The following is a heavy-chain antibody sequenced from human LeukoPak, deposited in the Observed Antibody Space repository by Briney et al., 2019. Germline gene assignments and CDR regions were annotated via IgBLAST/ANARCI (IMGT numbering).Heavy chain of an antibody. CDR3: ARKTLYGSGKSWFDP. J-gene: IGHJ5*02. Sequence: GASVKVSCKASGYTFTSYDINWVRQATGQGLGWMGWMNPNSGNTGYAQKFQDRVTMTRNTSISTAYMELSGLRSEDTAMYYCARKTLYGSGKSWFDPWGQGTLVTVSS. V-gene: IGHV1-8*01. CDR2: MNPNSGNT. D-gene: IGHD3-10*01. CDR1: GYTFTSYD.